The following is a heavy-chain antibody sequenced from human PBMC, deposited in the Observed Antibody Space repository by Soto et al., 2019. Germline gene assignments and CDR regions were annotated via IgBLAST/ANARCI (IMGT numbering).Heavy chain of an antibody. V-gene: IGHV4-34*12. CDR1: GGSFSDAF. CDR3: ARAPRELLAEGPLFLYYYYGLDV. D-gene: IGHD1-7*01. J-gene: IGHJ6*02. CDR2: VFHTGNT. Sequence: QVHLQQWGAGLLKPSGTLSLTCAVSGGSFSDAFWSWVRQSPGRGLEWIGEVFHTGNTNYNPSLKSRVTLSVDTAKNQFSLRLTSVTAADSAVYYCARAPRELLAEGPLFLYYYYGLDVWGQGTTDTVSS.